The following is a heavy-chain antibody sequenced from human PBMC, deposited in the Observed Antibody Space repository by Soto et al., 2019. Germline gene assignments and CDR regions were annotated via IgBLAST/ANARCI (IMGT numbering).Heavy chain of an antibody. D-gene: IGHD3-9*01. Sequence: SETLSLTCTVSGGSISSYYWSWIRQPPGKGLEWIGYIYYSGSTNYNPSLKSRVTISVDTSKNQFSLKLSSVTAADTAVYYCARSFTISRIYYFDYWGQGTLVTVSS. CDR3: ARSFTISRIYYFDY. J-gene: IGHJ4*02. V-gene: IGHV4-59*01. CDR2: IYYSGST. CDR1: GGSISSYY.